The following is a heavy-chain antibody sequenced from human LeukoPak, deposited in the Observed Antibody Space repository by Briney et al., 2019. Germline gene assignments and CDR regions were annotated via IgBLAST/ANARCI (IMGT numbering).Heavy chain of an antibody. CDR3: ASVYAGDFDY. CDR2: IDPSDSHT. CDR1: GFTFSTYA. D-gene: IGHD2-8*01. J-gene: IGHJ4*02. V-gene: IGHV5-10-1*01. Sequence: GGSLRLSCAVSGFTFSTYAMSWVRQMPGKGLEWVGRIDPSDSHTNYSPSFQGYVTISADKSISTAYLQWSSLKASDTAMYYCASVYAGDFDYWGQGTLVTVSS.